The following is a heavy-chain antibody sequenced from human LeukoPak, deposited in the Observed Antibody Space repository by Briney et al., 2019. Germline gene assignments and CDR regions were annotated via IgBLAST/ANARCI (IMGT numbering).Heavy chain of an antibody. V-gene: IGHV1-46*01. CDR3: ARGRITIFGVVIMDY. Sequence: ASVKVSCKASGYTFTGFYMHWVRQAPGQGLEWMGIINPSGGSTSYAQKFQGRVTMTRDTSTCTVYMELSSLRSEDTAVYYCARGRITIFGVVIMDYWGQGTLVTVSS. CDR1: GYTFTGFY. CDR2: INPSGGST. D-gene: IGHD3-3*01. J-gene: IGHJ4*02.